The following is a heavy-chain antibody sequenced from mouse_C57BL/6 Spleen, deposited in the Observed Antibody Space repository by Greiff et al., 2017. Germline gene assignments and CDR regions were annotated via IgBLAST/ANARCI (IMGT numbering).Heavy chain of an antibody. Sequence: EVLLVESGPELVKPGASVKISCKASGYSFTDYNMNWVKQSNGKSLEWIGVINPNYGTTSYNQKFKGKATLTVDQSSSTAYMQLNSLTSEDSAVYYCARGGITTVPFAYWGQGTLVTVSA. CDR1: GYSFTDYN. CDR2: INPNYGTT. J-gene: IGHJ3*01. CDR3: ARGGITTVPFAY. V-gene: IGHV1-39*01. D-gene: IGHD1-1*01.